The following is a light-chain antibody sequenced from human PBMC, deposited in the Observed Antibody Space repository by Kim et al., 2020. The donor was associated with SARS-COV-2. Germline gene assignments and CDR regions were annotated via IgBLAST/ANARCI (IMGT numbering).Light chain of an antibody. CDR3: QAWDSSTEV. V-gene: IGLV3-1*01. Sequence: SASPGQTASITCSGDKLWDKYAGWYQQKPGQSPVLVIYQDSKRPSGIPERFSGSNSGNTATLTISGTQAMDEADYYCQAWDSSTEVFGTGTKVTVL. J-gene: IGLJ1*01. CDR2: QDS. CDR1: KLWDKY.